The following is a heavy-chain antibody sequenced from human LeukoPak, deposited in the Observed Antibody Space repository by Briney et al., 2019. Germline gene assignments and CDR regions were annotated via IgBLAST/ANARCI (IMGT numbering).Heavy chain of an antibody. Sequence: NPGGSLRLSCAASGFTFSDYSMNWVRQAPGKGLEWVSSISSSSSYMKYAESVRGRFTISRDNAKNSLYLHMNSLRAEDTAVYYCAKLPVLRYFELDVWGQGTTATVSS. CDR2: ISSSSSYM. J-gene: IGHJ6*02. V-gene: IGHV3-21*04. D-gene: IGHD3-9*01. CDR1: GFTFSDYS. CDR3: AKLPVLRYFELDV.